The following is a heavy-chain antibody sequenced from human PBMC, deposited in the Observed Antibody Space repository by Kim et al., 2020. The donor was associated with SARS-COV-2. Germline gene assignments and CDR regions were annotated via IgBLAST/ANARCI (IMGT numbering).Heavy chain of an antibody. D-gene: IGHD3-22*01. CDR1: GYTFTSYD. J-gene: IGHJ6*02. CDR2: MNPNSGNT. Sequence: ASVKVSCKASGYTFTSYDINWVRQATGQGLEWMGWMNPNSGNTGYAQKFQGRVTMTRNTSISTAYMELSSLRSEDTAVYYCARERAYYYDSSGYSLPVWPDVDLYGMDVWGQGPTVTVSS. CDR3: ARERAYYYDSSGYSLPVWPDVDLYGMDV. V-gene: IGHV1-8*01.